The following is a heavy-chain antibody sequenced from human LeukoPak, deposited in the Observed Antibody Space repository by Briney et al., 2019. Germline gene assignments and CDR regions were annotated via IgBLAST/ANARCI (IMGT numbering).Heavy chain of an antibody. D-gene: IGHD4-17*01. CDR3: AQLRYYYFDY. J-gene: IGHJ4*02. Sequence: SETLSLTCTVSGGSISSSSYYWGWIRQPPGKGLECIGIIYYSGSTYYNPSLKSRVTISVDTSKNQFSLKLSSVTAADTAVYYCAQLRYYYFDYWGQGTLVTVSS. CDR1: GGSISSSSYY. V-gene: IGHV4-39*01. CDR2: IYYSGST.